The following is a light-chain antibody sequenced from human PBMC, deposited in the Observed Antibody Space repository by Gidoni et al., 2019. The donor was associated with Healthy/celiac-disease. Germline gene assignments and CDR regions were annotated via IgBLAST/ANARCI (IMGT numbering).Light chain of an antibody. CDR3: QKYNRSPPFT. V-gene: IGKV1-27*01. CDR2: AAS. CDR1: QGISNY. Sequence: DIQMTQSPSSLSASVGDRVTITCRASQGISNYLVWYQQKPGKVPKLLIYAASTLQSGVPSRFSGSGSGTDCTLTSSSRQPEDVAIYYCQKYNRSPPFTFGPGTKVDIK. J-gene: IGKJ3*01.